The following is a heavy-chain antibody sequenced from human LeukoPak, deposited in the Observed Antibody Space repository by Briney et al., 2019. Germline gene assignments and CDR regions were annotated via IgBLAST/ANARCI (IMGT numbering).Heavy chain of an antibody. CDR2: ILNDGSQE. CDR1: GSTFSSYG. J-gene: IGHJ3*02. V-gene: IGHV3-33*01. CDR3: ARDDALGDNALDI. D-gene: IGHD3-16*01. Sequence: GRSLRLSCAASGSTFSSYGMHWVRQAPGKGLEWVAVILNDGSQEKYADSVKGRFTISRDNSKNTLFLQMNSLGAEDTAVYYCARDDALGDNALDIWGQGTMVTVSS.